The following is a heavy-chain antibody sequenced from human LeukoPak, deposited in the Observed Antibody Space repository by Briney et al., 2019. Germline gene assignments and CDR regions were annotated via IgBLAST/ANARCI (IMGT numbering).Heavy chain of an antibody. Sequence: GGSLRLSCAVSGFTFSIYTMNWVRQAPGRGLEWVSDISSSSSTIYYGDSVKGRFTISRDNAKNSLYLQMNSLRDEDTAVYYCARGFRYFDYWGQGTLVTVSS. CDR1: GFTFSIYT. V-gene: IGHV3-48*02. J-gene: IGHJ4*02. CDR3: ARGFRYFDY. CDR2: ISSSSSTI.